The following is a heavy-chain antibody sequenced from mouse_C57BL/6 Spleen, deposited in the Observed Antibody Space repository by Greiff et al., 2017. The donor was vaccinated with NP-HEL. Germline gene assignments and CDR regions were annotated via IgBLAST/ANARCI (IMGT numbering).Heavy chain of an antibody. CDR2: ISSGGDYI. Sequence: EVKVVESGEGLVKPGGSLKLSCAASGFTFSSYAMSWVRQTPEKRLEWVAYISSGGDYIYYADTVKGRFTISRDNARNTLYLQMSSLKSENTAMYYCTRGRGLRPYFDYWGQGTTLTVSS. D-gene: IGHD1-2*01. J-gene: IGHJ2*01. CDR1: GFTFSSYA. V-gene: IGHV5-9-1*02. CDR3: TRGRGLRPYFDY.